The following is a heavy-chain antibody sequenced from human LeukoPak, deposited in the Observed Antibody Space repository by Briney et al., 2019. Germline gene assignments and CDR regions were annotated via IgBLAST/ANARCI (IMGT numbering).Heavy chain of an antibody. CDR2: IWYDGSNK. CDR3: AKDLTGVNYCLDQ. J-gene: IGHJ4*02. D-gene: IGHD1-7*01. V-gene: IGHV3-30*02. Sequence: GGSLRLSCAASGFTFSSYGMHWVRQALGKGLEWVAVIWYDGSNKYYADSVKGRFTISRDNSKNTLYLQMNSLRAEDTAVYYCAKDLTGVNYCLDQWGQGTLVTVSP. CDR1: GFTFSSYG.